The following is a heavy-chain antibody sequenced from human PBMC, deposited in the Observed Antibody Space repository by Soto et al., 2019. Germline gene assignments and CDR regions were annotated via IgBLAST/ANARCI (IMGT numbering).Heavy chain of an antibody. Sequence: QVQLVQSGAEVKKPGASVKVSCKASGYTFTSYAMHWVRQAPGQRLEWMGWINAGSGNTKYSQKFQGRVTITRDTAARTAYMELSSLRSEDRAVYYCARGPGGPDGPGDYWGQGTLVTVSS. CDR1: GYTFTSYA. CDR2: INAGSGNT. J-gene: IGHJ4*02. CDR3: ARGPGGPDGPGDY. V-gene: IGHV1-3*01. D-gene: IGHD2-15*01.